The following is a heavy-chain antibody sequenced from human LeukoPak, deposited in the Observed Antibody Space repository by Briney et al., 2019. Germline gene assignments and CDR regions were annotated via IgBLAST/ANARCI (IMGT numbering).Heavy chain of an antibody. J-gene: IGHJ4*02. CDR3: AKFDRVWSGYPYYFDY. CDR1: GFTFSSYA. CDR2: ISGSGGST. V-gene: IGHV3-23*01. Sequence: GGSLRLSCVASGFTFSSYAMSWVRQAPGKGLEWVSAISGSGGSTYYADSVKGRFTISRDNSKNTLYLQMNSLRAEDTAVYYCAKFDRVWSGYPYYFDYWGQGTLVTVSS. D-gene: IGHD3-3*01.